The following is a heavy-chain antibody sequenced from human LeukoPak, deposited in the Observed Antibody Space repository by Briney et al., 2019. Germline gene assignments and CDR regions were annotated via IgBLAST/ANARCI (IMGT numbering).Heavy chain of an antibody. CDR1: GFTFSSYW. CDR2: IKQDGSEK. J-gene: IGHJ4*02. D-gene: IGHD1-26*01. CDR3: ARTSKSGSYSPGDY. Sequence: GGSLRLSCAASGFTFSSYWMSWVRQAPGKGLEWVANIKQDGSEKYYADSVKGRFTISRDNAKNSLFLQMNSLRAEDTAVYYCARTSKSGSYSPGDYWGQGTLVTVSS. V-gene: IGHV3-7*01.